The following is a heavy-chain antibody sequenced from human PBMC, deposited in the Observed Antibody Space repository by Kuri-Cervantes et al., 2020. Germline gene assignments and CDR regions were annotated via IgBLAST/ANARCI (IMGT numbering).Heavy chain of an antibody. CDR1: GFTFSSYE. Sequence: GESLKISCAASGFTFSSYEMNWVRQAPGKGLEWVSAISGSGGSTYYADSVKGRFTISRDNSKNTLYLQMNSLRAEDTAVYYCAKSNSWYAFDIWGQGTMVTVSS. V-gene: IGHV3-23*01. D-gene: IGHD6-13*01. CDR3: AKSNSWYAFDI. J-gene: IGHJ3*02. CDR2: ISGSGGST.